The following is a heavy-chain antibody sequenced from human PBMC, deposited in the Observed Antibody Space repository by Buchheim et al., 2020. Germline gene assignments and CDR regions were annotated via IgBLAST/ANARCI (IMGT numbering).Heavy chain of an antibody. J-gene: IGHJ5*02. CDR3: AREGSSSSPNWFDP. V-gene: IGHV4-31*03. CDR2: IYYSGST. CDR1: GGSISSGGYF. D-gene: IGHD2-2*01. Sequence: QVQLQESGPGLVKPSQTLSLTCTVSGGSISSGGYFWSWIRQHPGKGLEWIGYIYYSGSTYYNPSLRSRVTISVDTSTNHFSLRLSSVTAADTAVYYCAREGSSSSPNWFDPWGQGTL.